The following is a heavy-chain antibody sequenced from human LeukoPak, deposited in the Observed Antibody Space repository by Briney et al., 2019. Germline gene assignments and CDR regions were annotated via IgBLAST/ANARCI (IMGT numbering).Heavy chain of an antibody. J-gene: IGHJ4*02. D-gene: IGHD5-18*01. CDR2: IKQDGSEK. CDR1: GFTFSHYW. V-gene: IGHV3-7*01. Sequence: GGSLRLSCAASGFTFSHYWMSWVRQAPGKGLEWVANIKQDGSEKYYVDSVKGRFTISRDNAKNSLYLQMNSLRAEDTALYYCATHRGYSYGTAEDFDYWGQGTLVTVSS. CDR3: ATHRGYSYGTAEDFDY.